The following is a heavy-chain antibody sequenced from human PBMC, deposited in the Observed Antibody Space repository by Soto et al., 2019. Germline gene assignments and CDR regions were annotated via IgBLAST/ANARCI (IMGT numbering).Heavy chain of an antibody. V-gene: IGHV1-3*01. D-gene: IGHD2-21*02. J-gene: IGHJ4*02. Sequence: ASVKVSCKASGYTFTSYAMHWVRQAPGQRLEWMGWINAGNGNTKYSQKFQGRVTITRDTSASTAYMELSSLRSEDTAVYYCAREGHVVVVTAALDYWGQGTLVTVSS. CDR2: INAGNGNT. CDR1: GYTFTSYA. CDR3: AREGHVVVVTAALDY.